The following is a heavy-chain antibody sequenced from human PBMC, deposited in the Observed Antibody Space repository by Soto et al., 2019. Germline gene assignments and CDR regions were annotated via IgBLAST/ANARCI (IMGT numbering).Heavy chain of an antibody. CDR1: GFTFSSYA. Sequence: GGSLRLSCAASGFTFSSYAMSWVRQAPGKGLEWVSAISGSGGSTYYADSVKGRFTISRDNSKNTLYLQMNSLRAEDTAVYYCAKMEGQGGTTWRAYPRGGYFDYWGQGTLVTVSS. D-gene: IGHD1-1*01. CDR2: ISGSGGST. J-gene: IGHJ4*02. CDR3: AKMEGQGGTTWRAYPRGGYFDY. V-gene: IGHV3-23*01.